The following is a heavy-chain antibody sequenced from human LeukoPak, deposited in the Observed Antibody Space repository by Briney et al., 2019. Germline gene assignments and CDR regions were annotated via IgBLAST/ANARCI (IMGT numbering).Heavy chain of an antibody. CDR3: AKGAGLVVPAANPHY. Sequence: QAGGSLRLSCAASGFTFSSYGMHWVRQAPGKGLEWVAVISYDGSNKYYADSVKGRFTISRDNSKNTLYLQMNSLRAEDTAVYYCAKGAGLVVPAANPHYWGQGTLVTVSS. J-gene: IGHJ4*02. D-gene: IGHD2-2*01. CDR1: GFTFSSYG. CDR2: ISYDGSNK. V-gene: IGHV3-30*18.